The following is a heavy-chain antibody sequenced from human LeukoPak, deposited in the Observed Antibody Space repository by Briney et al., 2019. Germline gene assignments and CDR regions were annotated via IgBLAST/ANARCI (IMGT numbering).Heavy chain of an antibody. J-gene: IGHJ3*01. CDR1: GFTFSSYA. Sequence: EGSLRLSCAASGFTFSSYAMSWVRQFPGKGLEWVSAISGSGGNTYYADSVKGRFTISRDNSKNTLHLQMNSLRAEDTAVYYCAKEPTFGVRGVNDAFDVWGQGTMVIVSS. CDR3: AKEPTFGVRGVNDAFDV. V-gene: IGHV3-23*01. CDR2: ISGSGGNT. D-gene: IGHD3-10*01.